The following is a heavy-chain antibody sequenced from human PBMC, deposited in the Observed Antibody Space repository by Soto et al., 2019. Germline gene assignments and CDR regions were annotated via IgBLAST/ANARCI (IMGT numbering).Heavy chain of an antibody. Sequence: SVKVSCKASGGTFSSYAISWVRQAPGQGLEWMGGIIPIFGTANHAQKFQGRVTITADESTSTAYMELSSLRSEDTAVYYCARAATSKEGYSYGYGWFDPWGQGTLVTVSS. CDR3: ARAATSKEGYSYGYGWFDP. D-gene: IGHD5-18*01. CDR2: IIPIFGTA. CDR1: GGTFSSYA. J-gene: IGHJ5*02. V-gene: IGHV1-69*13.